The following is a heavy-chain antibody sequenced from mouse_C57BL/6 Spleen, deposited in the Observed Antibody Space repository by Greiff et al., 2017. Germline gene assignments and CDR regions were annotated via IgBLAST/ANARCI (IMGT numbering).Heavy chain of an antibody. V-gene: IGHV8-8*01. CDR1: GFSLSTFGMG. Sequence: QVTLKESGPGILQPSQTLSLTCSFSGFSLSTFGMGVGWIRQPSGKGLEWLAHIWWDDDKYYNPALKSRLTISKDTSKNQVFLKIANVDTADTATYYCTREVYYGSSYLWYFDVWGTGTTVTVSS. CDR3: TREVYYGSSYLWYFDV. J-gene: IGHJ1*03. CDR2: IWWDDDK. D-gene: IGHD1-1*01.